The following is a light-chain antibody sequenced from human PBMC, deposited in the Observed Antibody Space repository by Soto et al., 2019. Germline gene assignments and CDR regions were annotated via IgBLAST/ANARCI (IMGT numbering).Light chain of an antibody. CDR3: QQYSSHST. CDR2: QAS. CDR1: QSTSSY. J-gene: IGKJ1*01. V-gene: IGKV1-5*03. Sequence: DIQMTHSPSTLSASVGDRVTITCRASQSTSSYLAWYRQKPGKAPKLLIYQASSLENGVPSRFSGSGSGTEFSLTISSLQPDDFATYYCQQYSSHSTFGQGTKVDIK.